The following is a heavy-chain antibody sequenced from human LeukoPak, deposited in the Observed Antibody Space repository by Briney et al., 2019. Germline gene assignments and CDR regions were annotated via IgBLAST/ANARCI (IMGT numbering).Heavy chain of an antibody. D-gene: IGHD3-3*01. Sequence: ASVKVSCKASGYTFTSYGISWVRQAPGQGLEWMGWINPNSGGTNYAQKFQGRVTMTRDTSISTAYMELSSLRSEDTAVYYCASSILEWFWFDPWGQGTLVTVSS. CDR3: ASSILEWFWFDP. J-gene: IGHJ5*02. CDR2: INPNSGGT. V-gene: IGHV1-2*02. CDR1: GYTFTSYG.